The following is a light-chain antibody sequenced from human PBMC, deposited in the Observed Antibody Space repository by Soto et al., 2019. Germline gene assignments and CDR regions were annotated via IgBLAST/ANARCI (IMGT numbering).Light chain of an antibody. Sequence: IVLPQSPDTLSLSPGESATLSCRASQSVSRYLAWYQQKPGQTPRLLIYDASNRAAGIPARFSGSGSGTDFTLTISSLEPEDFAVYYCQQRSNWPLTFGGGTKVDIK. V-gene: IGKV3-11*01. J-gene: IGKJ4*01. CDR3: QQRSNWPLT. CDR2: DAS. CDR1: QSVSRY.